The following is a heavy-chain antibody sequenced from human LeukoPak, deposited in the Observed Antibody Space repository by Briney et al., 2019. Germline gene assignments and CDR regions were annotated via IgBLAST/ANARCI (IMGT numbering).Heavy chain of an antibody. D-gene: IGHD6-19*01. J-gene: IGHJ4*02. Sequence: PSETPSLTCAVYGGSFSGYYWSWIRQPPGKGLEWIGEINHSGSTNYNPSLKSRVTISVDTSKNQFSLKLSSVTAADTAVYYCARGLKFQWWGQGTLVTVSS. CDR2: INHSGST. CDR1: GGSFSGYY. V-gene: IGHV4-34*01. CDR3: ARGLKFQW.